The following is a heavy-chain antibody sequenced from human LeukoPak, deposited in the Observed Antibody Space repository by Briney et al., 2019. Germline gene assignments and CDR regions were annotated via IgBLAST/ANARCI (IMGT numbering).Heavy chain of an antibody. CDR2: ISGYSGST. V-gene: IGHV1-18*01. CDR3: SRGHSSGRDYYFDT. Sequence: ASVKVSCKTSGYTFATYSINWVRQAPGQGLEWMGWISGYSGSTNYAQKLQGRVTMTTDTSTTTAYMELRSLKSDDTAVYYCSRGHSSGRDYYFDTWGQGTLVTVSS. CDR1: GYTFATYS. J-gene: IGHJ4*02. D-gene: IGHD6-19*01.